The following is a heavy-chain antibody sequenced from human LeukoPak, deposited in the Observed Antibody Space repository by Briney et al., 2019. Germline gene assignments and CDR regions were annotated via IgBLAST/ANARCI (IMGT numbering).Heavy chain of an antibody. D-gene: IGHD5-12*01. CDR1: GASINIYTYY. Sequence: SETLSLTCTVSGASINIYTYYWGWIRQPPGKGLEWIGSVSYSGSPYYNPSLTSRATISVDTSRNQVSLKLTSVTAADTAVYYCARGPSGLRSPFNTWGQGTTVTVSS. V-gene: IGHV4-39*07. CDR3: ARGPSGLRSPFNT. J-gene: IGHJ3*02. CDR2: VSYSGSP.